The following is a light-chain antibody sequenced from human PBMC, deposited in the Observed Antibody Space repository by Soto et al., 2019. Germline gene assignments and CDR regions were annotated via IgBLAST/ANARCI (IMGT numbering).Light chain of an antibody. CDR1: QSVSSY. CDR2: DAS. CDR3: QQRSNWPPRLFT. V-gene: IGKV3-11*01. Sequence: EIVLTQSPATLSLSPGERATLSCRASQSVSSYLAWYQQKPGQAPRLLIHDASNRATGIPARFSGSGSGTDFTLTISSLEPEDFAVYYCQQRSNWPPRLFTFGPGTKVDIK. J-gene: IGKJ3*01.